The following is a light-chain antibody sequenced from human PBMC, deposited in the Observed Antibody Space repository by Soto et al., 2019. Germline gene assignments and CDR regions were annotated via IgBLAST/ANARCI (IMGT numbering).Light chain of an antibody. CDR2: STS. J-gene: IGKJ1*01. Sequence: IQMTQSPSSLSASVGDRVTITCRASQSISYYLNWYQQKQGRAPRILIYSTSTLQSGVPSKFSGSASGTDFTLTISSLKPEDFETYYCQQSYSTPWTFGQGTKVDIK. V-gene: IGKV1-39*01. CDR3: QQSYSTPWT. CDR1: QSISYY.